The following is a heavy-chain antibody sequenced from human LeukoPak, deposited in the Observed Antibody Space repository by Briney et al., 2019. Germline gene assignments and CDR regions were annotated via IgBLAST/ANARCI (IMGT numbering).Heavy chain of an antibody. J-gene: IGHJ4*02. CDR1: GYTFTDYH. D-gene: IGHD1-26*01. CDR2: MNPNSTNT. Sequence: GTSVKVSCKASGYTFTDYHINWVRQAPGQGLEWVGWMNPNSTNTGRAPKFQGRVNLTRNTSIQTVYMELSGLTSEDTAVYYCARAGLGGQYLEHWGQGTLVTVSS. V-gene: IGHV1-8*01. CDR3: ARAGLGGQYLEH.